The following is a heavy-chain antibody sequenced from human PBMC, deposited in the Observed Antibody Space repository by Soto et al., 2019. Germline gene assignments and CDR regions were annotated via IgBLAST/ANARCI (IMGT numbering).Heavy chain of an antibody. CDR2: FDPEDGET. D-gene: IGHD3-22*01. CDR1: GYTLTELS. V-gene: IGHV1-24*01. Sequence: ASVKVSCKVSGYTLTELSMHWVRQAPGKGLEWMGGFDPEDGETIYAQKFQGRVTMTEDTSTDTAYMELSSLRSEDTAVYYCATGVRGVITTIFPYYYYGMDVWGQGTTVTIS. J-gene: IGHJ6*02. CDR3: ATGVRGVITTIFPYYYYGMDV.